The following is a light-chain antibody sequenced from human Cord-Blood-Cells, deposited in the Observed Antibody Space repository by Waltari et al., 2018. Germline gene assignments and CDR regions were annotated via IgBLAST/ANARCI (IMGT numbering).Light chain of an antibody. CDR1: QSISSY. CDR3: QQSYSTPPT. V-gene: IGKV1-39*01. J-gene: IGKJ4*01. Sequence: DIQMTQSPSSLSASVGDRVTITCRASQSISSYLNWYQQKPGKAPKLLIYAASSLQSGVPSRFSGSGSGTDFTLTISSLQPEDSATYYCQQSYSTPPTFGGGTK. CDR2: AAS.